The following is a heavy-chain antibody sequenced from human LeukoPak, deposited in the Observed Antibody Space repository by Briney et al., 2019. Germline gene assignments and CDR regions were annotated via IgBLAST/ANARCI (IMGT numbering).Heavy chain of an antibody. J-gene: IGHJ4*02. CDR3: ARRNIRYYYYDSSGYLDY. CDR2: IYTSGST. D-gene: IGHD3-22*01. Sequence: TLSLTCTVSGGSISSGSYYWSWIRQPAGKGLEWIGRIYTSGSTNYNPSLKSRVTISVDKSKNQFSLKLSSVTAADTAVYYCARRNIRYYYYDSSGYLDYWGQGTLVTVSS. CDR1: GGSISSGSYY. V-gene: IGHV4-61*02.